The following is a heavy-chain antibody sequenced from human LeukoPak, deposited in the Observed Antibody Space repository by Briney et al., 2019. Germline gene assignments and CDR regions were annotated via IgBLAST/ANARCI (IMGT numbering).Heavy chain of an antibody. J-gene: IGHJ3*01. CDR1: GFSLSNGAEG. V-gene: IGHV2-5*02. CDR3: AHRLLSSSGAFDF. CDR2: IYWDDDK. Sequence: SGPTLVKPTQNLTLTCSFSGFSLSNGAEGVGWVRQPPGKALEWLALIYWDDDKRYHPSLNNRLSITLDTSKNQVVLTLSNLDPVDTARYFCAHRLLSSSGAFDFWGPGTMVTVSS.